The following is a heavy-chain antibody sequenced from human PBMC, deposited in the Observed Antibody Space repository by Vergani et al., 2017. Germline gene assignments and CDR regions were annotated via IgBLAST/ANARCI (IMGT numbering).Heavy chain of an antibody. CDR3: AKVVVVVPAGRQGYYGMDV. CDR1: GFTFSSYG. D-gene: IGHD2-2*01. V-gene: IGHV3-30*02. Sequence: QVQLVESGGGVVQPGGSLRLSCAASGFTFSSYGMHWVRQAPGKGLEWVAFIRDDGSNKYYADSVKGRFTISRDNSKNTLYLQTNSLRAEDTAVYYCAKVVVVVPAGRQGYYGMDVWGQGTTVTVSS. CDR2: IRDDGSNK. J-gene: IGHJ6*02.